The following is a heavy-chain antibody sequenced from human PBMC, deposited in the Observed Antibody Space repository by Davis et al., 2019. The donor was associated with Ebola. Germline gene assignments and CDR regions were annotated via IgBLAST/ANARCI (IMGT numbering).Heavy chain of an antibody. CDR3: AKSQVVVAASDAFDI. Sequence: GGSLRLSCVASGFTFSSYVMTWVRQAPGKGLQYVSTINSSGGTTYYADSAKGRFTISRDNSKNTLYLQMNSLRAEDTAVYYCAKSQVVVAASDAFDIWGQGTMVTVSS. CDR1: GFTFSSYV. CDR2: INSSGGTT. D-gene: IGHD2-15*01. J-gene: IGHJ3*02. V-gene: IGHV3-23*01.